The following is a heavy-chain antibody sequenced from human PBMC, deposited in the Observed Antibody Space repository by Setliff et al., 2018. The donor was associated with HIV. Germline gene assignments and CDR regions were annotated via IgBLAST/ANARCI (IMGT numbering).Heavy chain of an antibody. CDR1: GGSFSGYY. CDR3: ARGGRTTVTRPRYWFDP. CDR2: INHSGST. D-gene: IGHD4-4*01. J-gene: IGHJ5*02. V-gene: IGHV4-34*01. Sequence: SETLSLTCAVYGGSFSGYYWRWIRQPPGKGLEWIGEINHSGSTNYNPSLKSRVTISVDTSKNQFSLKLSSVTAADTAVYYCARGGRTTVTRPRYWFDPWGQGTLVTVSS.